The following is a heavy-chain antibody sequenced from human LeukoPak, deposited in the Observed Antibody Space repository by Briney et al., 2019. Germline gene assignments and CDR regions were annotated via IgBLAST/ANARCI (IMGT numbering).Heavy chain of an antibody. D-gene: IGHD6-25*01. Sequence: PSETLSLTCTVSGGSISSYYWSWIRQPPGKGLEWIGEINHSGSTNYNPSLKSRVTISVDTSKNQFSLKLSSVTAADTAVYYCARDPASTYYFDYWGQGTLVTVSS. J-gene: IGHJ4*02. CDR3: ARDPASTYYFDY. V-gene: IGHV4-34*01. CDR2: INHSGST. CDR1: GGSISSYY.